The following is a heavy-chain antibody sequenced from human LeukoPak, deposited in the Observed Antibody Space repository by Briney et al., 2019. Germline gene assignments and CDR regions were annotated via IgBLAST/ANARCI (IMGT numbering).Heavy chain of an antibody. CDR1: GFAFSSYW. CDR2: INSDGSSR. V-gene: IGHV3-74*01. CDR3: AREIPYGDSVGFDY. J-gene: IGHJ4*02. Sequence: PGGSLRLSCVASGFAFSSYWIHWVRQAPGKGLVWVSRINSDGSSRIYADSVKGRFTISRDNAENTVYLQMNSLRVEDTAIYYCAREIPYGDSVGFDYWGQGALVTVSP. D-gene: IGHD4-17*01.